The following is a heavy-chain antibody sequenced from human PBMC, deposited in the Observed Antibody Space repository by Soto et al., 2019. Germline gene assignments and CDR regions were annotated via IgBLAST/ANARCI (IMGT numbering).Heavy chain of an antibody. CDR1: GGTFSNNR. CDR2: IIPIFGTQ. V-gene: IGHV1-69*13. D-gene: IGHD2-15*01. CDR3: AIYRMHLDRTGYSGRRFFDP. J-gene: IGHJ5*02. Sequence: SVKVSCKATGGTFSNNRVTWVRQAPGQGLEWMGGIIPIFGTQSYAQRFQGRVTIIADESTSTAYMELSSLTSEETAVYYCAIYRMHLDRTGYSGRRFFDPWGQGTLVTVSS.